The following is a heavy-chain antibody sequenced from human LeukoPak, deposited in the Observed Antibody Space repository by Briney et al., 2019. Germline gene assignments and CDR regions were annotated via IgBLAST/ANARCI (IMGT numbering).Heavy chain of an antibody. CDR2: ISGSGGAGT. CDR3: VKDRGGSPFYGMDV. V-gene: IGHV3-23*01. Sequence: GGSLRLSCAASGFPFSSYAMSWVRQAPGKGLEWVSTISGSGGAGTYYADSVKGRFTVSRDNSRNTLYLPMNSLRAEDTAVYYCVKDRGGSPFYGMDVWGQGTTVTVSS. J-gene: IGHJ6*02. D-gene: IGHD1-26*01. CDR1: GFPFSSYA.